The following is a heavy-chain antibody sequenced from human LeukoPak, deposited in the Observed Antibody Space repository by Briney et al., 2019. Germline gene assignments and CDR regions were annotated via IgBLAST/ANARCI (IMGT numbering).Heavy chain of an antibody. J-gene: IGHJ4*02. CDR2: IIPIFGTA. CDR3: ALSHDSSGYYPYYFDY. D-gene: IGHD3-22*01. V-gene: IGHV1-69*13. Sequence: GASVKVSCKASGGTFSSYAISWVRQAPGQGLEWMGGIIPIFGTANYAQKFQGRVTITADESTSTAYMELSSLRSEDTAVYYCALSHDSSGYYPYYFDYWGQGTLVTVSS. CDR1: GGTFSSYA.